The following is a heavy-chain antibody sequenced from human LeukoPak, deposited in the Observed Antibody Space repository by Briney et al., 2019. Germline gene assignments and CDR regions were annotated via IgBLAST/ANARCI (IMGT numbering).Heavy chain of an antibody. J-gene: IGHJ4*02. Sequence: GGSLRLSCAASGFTFSTYWMHWVRQAPGKGLVWVSRINSDGSSTSYAGSVKGRFTISRDNAKNTLYLQMNSLRGEDTALYYCTRRIPGAGLDYWGQGALVAVSS. CDR1: GFTFSTYW. CDR2: INSDGSST. V-gene: IGHV3-74*01. D-gene: IGHD6-19*01. CDR3: TRRIPGAGLDY.